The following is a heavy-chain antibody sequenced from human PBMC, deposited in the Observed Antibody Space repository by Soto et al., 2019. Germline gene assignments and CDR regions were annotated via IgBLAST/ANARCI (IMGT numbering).Heavy chain of an antibody. D-gene: IGHD3-22*01. J-gene: IGHJ4*02. CDR3: ARAPYYYDSSGYYGFFDY. CDR2: INPNSGGT. Sequence: GASVKVSCKASGYTFTGYYMHWVRQAPGQGLEWMGWINPNSGGTNYAQKFQGWVTMTRDTSISTAYMELSRLRSDDTAVYYCARAPYYYDSSGYYGFFDYWGQGTLVTVST. CDR1: GYTFTGYY. V-gene: IGHV1-2*04.